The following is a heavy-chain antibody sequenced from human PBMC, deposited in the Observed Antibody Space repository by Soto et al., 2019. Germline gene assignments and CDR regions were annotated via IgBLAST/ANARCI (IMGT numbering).Heavy chain of an antibody. V-gene: IGHV1-69*01. Sequence: QAQLMQSGAEVKKPGSSVKVSCKASGGTFSGYAINWVRQAPGQGLEWMGGIISLVGITDYGQKFQGRITIAADESTGTAYMDLTGLRSEDTAIYYCARDPRSITGTTPSADFQHWGQGTLVTVSS. J-gene: IGHJ1*01. CDR3: ARDPRSITGTTPSADFQH. CDR2: IISLVGIT. CDR1: GGTFSGYA. D-gene: IGHD1-7*01.